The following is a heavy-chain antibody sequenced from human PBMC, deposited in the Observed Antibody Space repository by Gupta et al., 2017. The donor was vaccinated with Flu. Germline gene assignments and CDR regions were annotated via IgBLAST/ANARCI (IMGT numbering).Heavy chain of an antibody. CDR1: GYTFTYRY. CDR2: ITPFNGNT. D-gene: IGHD6-13*01. Sequence: QMQLVQSGAEVKKTGSSVKVSCKASGYTFTYRYLHWVRQAPGQALEWMGWITPFNGNTNYAQKFQDRVTITRDRSMSTAYMELSSLRSEDTAMYYCATPPPCDSSSCPDAFDIWGQGTMVTVSS. V-gene: IGHV1-45*02. J-gene: IGHJ3*02. CDR3: ATPPPCDSSSCPDAFDI.